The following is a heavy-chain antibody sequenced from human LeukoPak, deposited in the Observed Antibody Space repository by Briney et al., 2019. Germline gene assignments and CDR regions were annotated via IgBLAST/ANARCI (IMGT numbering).Heavy chain of an antibody. CDR1: GFTFSSSA. Sequence: GGSLRLSCAASGFTFSSSAMSWVRQAPGKGLEWVSSISGSGGSTYYADSVKGRFTISRDNANNLLYLQMNSLRAEDTAVYYCARSIVYGDPAYWGQGTLVTVSS. D-gene: IGHD4-17*01. CDR2: ISGSGGST. CDR3: ARSIVYGDPAY. V-gene: IGHV3-23*01. J-gene: IGHJ4*02.